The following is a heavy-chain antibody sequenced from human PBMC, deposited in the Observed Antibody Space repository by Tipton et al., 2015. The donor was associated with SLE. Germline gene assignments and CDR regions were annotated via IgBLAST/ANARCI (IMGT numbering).Heavy chain of an antibody. CDR2: ISGSGGST. CDR3: AKDAGDLDYFDY. D-gene: IGHD7-27*01. Sequence: SLRLSCAASGFTFSSYAMHWVRQAPGKGLEWVSAISGSGGSTYYADSVKGRFTISRDNSKNTLYLQMNSLRAEDTAVYYCAKDAGDLDYFDYWGQGTLVTVSS. J-gene: IGHJ4*02. V-gene: IGHV3-23*01. CDR1: GFTFSSYA.